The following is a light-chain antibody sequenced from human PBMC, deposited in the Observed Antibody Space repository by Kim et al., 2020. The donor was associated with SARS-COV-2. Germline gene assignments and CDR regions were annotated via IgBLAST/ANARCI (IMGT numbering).Light chain of an antibody. CDR1: SSNIGAGYD. J-gene: IGLJ7*01. CDR2: GNS. Sequence: QSVLTQPPSVSGAPGQRVTISCTGSSSNIGAGYDVPWYQQLPGTAPKLLIYGNSNRPSGVPDRFSGSKSGTSASLAITGLQAEDEADYYCQSYDSSPSSWVFGGGTQLTVL. CDR3: QSYDSSPSSWV. V-gene: IGLV1-40*01.